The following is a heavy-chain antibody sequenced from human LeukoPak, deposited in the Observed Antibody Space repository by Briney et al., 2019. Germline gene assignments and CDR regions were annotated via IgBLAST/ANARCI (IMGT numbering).Heavy chain of an antibody. CDR1: GYTFTGYY. V-gene: IGHV1-2*02. CDR2: INPNSGGT. Sequence: ASVKVSCKASGYTFTGYYLHWVRQAPGQGLEWMAWINPNSGGTDYAQKFQGRVTMTRDTSISTAYMELSRLRSDDTAVYYCARGHNKYSSSWFDYWGQGTLVTVSS. J-gene: IGHJ4*02. CDR3: ARGHNKYSSSWFDY. D-gene: IGHD6-13*01.